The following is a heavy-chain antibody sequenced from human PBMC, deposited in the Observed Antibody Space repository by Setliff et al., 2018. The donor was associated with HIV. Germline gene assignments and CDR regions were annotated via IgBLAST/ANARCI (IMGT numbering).Heavy chain of an antibody. CDR1: GFTFRNYK. CDR3: ARDYLYYNLYNGSPVYGMDV. Sequence: PGGSLRLSCAASGFTFRNYKFNWVRQAPGRGLEWVSSISIGSGGAIDYADSVQGRFTISRDNSKNSLYLQMNSLRVEDTAVYYCARDYLYYNLYNGSPVYGMDVGGQG. D-gene: IGHD3-3*01. J-gene: IGHJ6*02. V-gene: IGHV3-48*03. CDR2: ISIGSGGAI.